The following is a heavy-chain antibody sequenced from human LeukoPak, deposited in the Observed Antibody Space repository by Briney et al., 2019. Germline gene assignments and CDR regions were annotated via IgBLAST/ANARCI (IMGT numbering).Heavy chain of an antibody. D-gene: IGHD2-15*01. CDR1: GGSISSSSYY. J-gene: IGHJ4*02. V-gene: IGHV4-39*01. Sequence: SETLSLTCTVSGGSISSSSYYWGWIRQPPGKGLEWIGSMYYSGSTYYNPSLKSRVTISVDTSKNQFSLKLSSVTAADTAVYYCARGSHSGGHLDYWGQGALVTVSS. CDR3: ARGSHSGGHLDY. CDR2: MYYSGST.